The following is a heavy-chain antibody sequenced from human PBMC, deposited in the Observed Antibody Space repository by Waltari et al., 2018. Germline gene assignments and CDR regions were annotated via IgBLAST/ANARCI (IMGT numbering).Heavy chain of an antibody. Sequence: EVHLLESGGGLVQPGGSLRLSCIASGFPFSNFAMSWVRQAPGKGLEWVSTLGGSGDNTHYADSVNGRFIISRDTSKNTLYLQMNSLRAGDTAVYYCAKDLPVLVLFGDQSNYYGLDVWGQGTSVTVSS. D-gene: IGHD3-10*01. CDR2: LGGSGDNT. V-gene: IGHV3-23*01. CDR3: AKDLPVLVLFGDQSNYYGLDV. J-gene: IGHJ6*02. CDR1: GFPFSNFA.